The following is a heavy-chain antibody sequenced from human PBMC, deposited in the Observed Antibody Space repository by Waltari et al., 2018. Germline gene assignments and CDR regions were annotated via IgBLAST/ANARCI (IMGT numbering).Heavy chain of an antibody. CDR1: GGSTSSYY. CDR2: IYYSGST. J-gene: IGHJ4*02. Sequence: QVQLQESGPGLVKPSETLSLTCTVSGGSTSSYYWSWIRQPPGKGLEWIGYIYYSGSTNYNPSPTSRFTISVDTSKTPFSLKLSSVTAADTAVYYCASEDSSSTIDYWGQGTLVTVSS. D-gene: IGHD6-6*01. CDR3: ASEDSSSTIDY. V-gene: IGHV4-59*01.